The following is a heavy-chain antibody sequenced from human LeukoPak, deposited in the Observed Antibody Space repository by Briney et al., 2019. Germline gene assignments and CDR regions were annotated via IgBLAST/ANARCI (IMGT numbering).Heavy chain of an antibody. CDR1: GYSFPTYW. CDR2: IYPGDSDT. J-gene: IGHJ1*01. CDR3: AGGVGGTSRGLRY. D-gene: IGHD1-26*01. V-gene: IGHV5-51*01. Sequence: GESLKISCKGPGYSFPTYWIGWVRQITGQGMDWIGIIYPGDSDTRYSPSFQGQVTISADNSITNAYLQWSSLKASNTAMYYCAGGVGGTSRGLRYWGQGTVVTVSA.